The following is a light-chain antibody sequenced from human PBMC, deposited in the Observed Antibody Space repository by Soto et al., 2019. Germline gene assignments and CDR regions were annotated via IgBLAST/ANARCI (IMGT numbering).Light chain of an antibody. Sequence: EIVMTQSPATLSVSPGERATLSCRASQSVSSNLAWYQQKPGQAPRLLIYGASTRATGIPARFSGSGSGTDFTLTISSLQPEDFATYYCQQSYLTPRTFGQGTKLEIK. J-gene: IGKJ2*01. CDR1: QSVSSN. CDR2: GAS. CDR3: QQSYLTPRT. V-gene: IGKV3-15*01.